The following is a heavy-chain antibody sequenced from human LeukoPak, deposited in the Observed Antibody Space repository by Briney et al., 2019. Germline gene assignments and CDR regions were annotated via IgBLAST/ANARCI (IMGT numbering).Heavy chain of an antibody. Sequence: GGSLRLSCAASGFIFSDYYMSWIRQAPGKGLEWVSYISSSGSTMYYTDSVKGRFTISRDNAKDSLYLQMNSLRAEDTAVYYGATDPGSGYEEHFDYWGQGTLVTVSS. CDR3: ATDPGSGYEEHFDY. CDR2: ISSSGSTM. D-gene: IGHD5-12*01. V-gene: IGHV3-11*01. CDR1: GFIFSDYY. J-gene: IGHJ4*02.